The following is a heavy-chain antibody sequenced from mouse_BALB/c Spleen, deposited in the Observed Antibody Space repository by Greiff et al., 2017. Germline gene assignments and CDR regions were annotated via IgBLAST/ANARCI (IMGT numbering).Heavy chain of an antibody. D-gene: IGHD2-3*01. CDR1: GFSLTDYG. Sequence: QVHVKQSGPGLVAPSQSLSITCTVSGFSLTDYGVSWIRQPPGKGLEWLGVIWGGGSTYYNSALKSRLSISKDNSKSQVFLKMNSLQTDDTAMYYCAKHDGYYNYAMDYWGQGTSVTVSS. V-gene: IGHV2-6-5*01. J-gene: IGHJ4*01. CDR2: IWGGGST. CDR3: AKHDGYYNYAMDY.